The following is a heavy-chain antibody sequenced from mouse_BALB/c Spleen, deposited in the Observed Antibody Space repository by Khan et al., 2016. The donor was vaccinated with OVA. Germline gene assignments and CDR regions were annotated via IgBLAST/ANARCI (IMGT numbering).Heavy chain of an antibody. CDR2: IDPFSGGI. J-gene: IGHJ3*01. CDR3: TRHGYVAWFTY. Sequence: EVQLQESGPELMKPGASVKISCKASGYSFTSYYIHWIMQSHGKSLEWIGYIDPFSGGITYNKKFKGKATLTVDKSSSTAYIYFSNLTSEDSAVYYCTRHGYVAWFTYWGQGTLVTVSA. V-gene: IGHV1S135*01. CDR1: GYSFTSYY. D-gene: IGHD2-2*01.